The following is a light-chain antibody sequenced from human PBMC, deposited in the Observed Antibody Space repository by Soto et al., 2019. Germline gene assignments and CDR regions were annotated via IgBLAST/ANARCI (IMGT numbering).Light chain of an antibody. Sequence: QSVLTQPPSVSGAPGQRVTISCTGSSSNIGAHYDVHWYQQLPGTAPKLPIYGNSNRPSGVPDRFSGSKSGTSASLAITGLQAEDEADYYCQSYDNSLSVYVFGTGTKVTVL. CDR2: GNS. CDR3: QSYDNSLSVYV. V-gene: IGLV1-40*01. J-gene: IGLJ1*01. CDR1: SSNIGAHYD.